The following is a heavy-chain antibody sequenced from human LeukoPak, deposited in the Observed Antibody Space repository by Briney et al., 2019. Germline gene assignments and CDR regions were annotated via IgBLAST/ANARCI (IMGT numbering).Heavy chain of an antibody. J-gene: IGHJ4*02. D-gene: IGHD4-11*01. Sequence: PSETLSLTCTVSGGSISSYYWSWIRQPPGKGLEWIGYIYYSGSTNYNPSLKSRVTISVDTSKNQFSLKLSSVTAADTAVYYCARGRETVTWAYYFDYWGQGTLVTVSS. CDR2: IYYSGST. V-gene: IGHV4-59*08. CDR1: GGSISSYY. CDR3: ARGRETVTWAYYFDY.